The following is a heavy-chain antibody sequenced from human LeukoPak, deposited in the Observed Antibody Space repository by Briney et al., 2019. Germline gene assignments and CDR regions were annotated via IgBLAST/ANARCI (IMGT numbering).Heavy chain of an antibody. J-gene: IGHJ3*02. CDR2: IIPIFGTA. CDR1: GGAFSSYA. Sequence: SGKVSCKASGGAFSSYAISWERQAPGQGLEWMGGIIPIFGTANYAQKFQGRVTITADESTSTAYMELSSLRSEDTAVYYCAREGYPYYYDSSGYSDAFDIWGQGTMVTVSS. V-gene: IGHV1-69*13. CDR3: AREGYPYYYDSSGYSDAFDI. D-gene: IGHD3-22*01.